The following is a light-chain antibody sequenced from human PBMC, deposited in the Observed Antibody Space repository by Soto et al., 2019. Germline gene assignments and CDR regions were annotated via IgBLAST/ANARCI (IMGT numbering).Light chain of an antibody. CDR3: CSYAGNYTV. V-gene: IGLV2-11*01. J-gene: IGLJ2*01. Sequence: QSALTQPRSVSGSPGQSVTISCTGTSNNVGGYDYVSWYQQYPGKAPTYILYDVTKPPSGVPDRFPGSKSGNTASLTISGLQADDEAAYYCCSYAGNYTVFGGGTKLTVL. CDR2: DVT. CDR1: SNNVGGYDY.